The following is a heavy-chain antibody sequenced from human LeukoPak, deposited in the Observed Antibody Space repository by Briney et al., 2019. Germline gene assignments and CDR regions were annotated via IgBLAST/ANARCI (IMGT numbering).Heavy chain of an antibody. Sequence: GGSLRLSCAASGFIFSTYGMTWFRQAPGRGLEWVAVISYDGSNKYYADSVKGRFTISRDNSKNTLYLQMNSLRAEDTAVYYCARDLDAGVVVITTTPFGYWGQGTLVTVSS. D-gene: IGHD3-22*01. V-gene: IGHV3-30*03. CDR2: ISYDGSNK. CDR3: ARDLDAGVVVITTTPFGY. J-gene: IGHJ4*02. CDR1: GFIFSTYG.